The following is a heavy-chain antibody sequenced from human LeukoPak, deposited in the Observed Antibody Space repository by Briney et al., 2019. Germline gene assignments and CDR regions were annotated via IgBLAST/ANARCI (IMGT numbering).Heavy chain of an antibody. V-gene: IGHV1-18*01. CDR2: ISAYNGNT. D-gene: IGHD2-15*01. CDR1: GYTFTSYG. J-gene: IGHJ6*02. Sequence: ASVKVSCKASGYTFTSYGISWVRQAPGQGLEWMGWISAYNGNTNYAQKLQGRDTMTTDTSTSTAYMELRSLRSDDTAVYYCARDPPRIVVVVAATNYYGVDVWGQGTTVTVSS. CDR3: ARDPPRIVVVVAATNYYGVDV.